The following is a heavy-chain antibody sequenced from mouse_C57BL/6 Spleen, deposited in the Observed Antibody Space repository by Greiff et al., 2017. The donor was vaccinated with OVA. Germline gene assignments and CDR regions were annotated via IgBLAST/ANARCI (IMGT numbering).Heavy chain of an antibody. V-gene: IGHV14-1*01. CDR3: TKAGSSYGAWFAY. J-gene: IGHJ3*01. Sequence: EVQLQHSGAELVRPGASVKLSCTASGFNIKDYYMHWVKQRPEQGLEWIGRIDPEDGDTEYAPKFQGKATMTADTSSNTAYLQLSSLTSEDTAVYYCTKAGSSYGAWFAYWGQGTLVTVSA. D-gene: IGHD1-1*01. CDR2: IDPEDGDT. CDR1: GFNIKDYY.